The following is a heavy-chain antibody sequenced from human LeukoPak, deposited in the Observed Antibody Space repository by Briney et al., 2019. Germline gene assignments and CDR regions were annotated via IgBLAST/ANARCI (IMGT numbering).Heavy chain of an antibody. CDR1: GFTFTTYP. V-gene: IGHV3-30*18. CDR3: AKGLGSGYESGAFDI. D-gene: IGHD5-12*01. CDR2: ISYEGSLK. Sequence: HAGGSLRLSCAASGFTFTTYPMHWVRQAPGKGLEWVSMISYEGSLKKYEDSANGRFTISRDNSKNMVDLQMNSLRPEDTAVYYCAKGLGSGYESGAFDIWGQGTMVTVSS. J-gene: IGHJ3*02.